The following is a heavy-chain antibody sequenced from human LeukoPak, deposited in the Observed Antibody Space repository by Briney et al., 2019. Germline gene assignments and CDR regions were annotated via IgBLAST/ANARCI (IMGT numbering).Heavy chain of an antibody. J-gene: IGHJ5*02. CDR1: GFTFSTYA. Sequence: GGSLRLSCAASGFTFSTYAMSWVRQAPGKGLEWVSAISGSGGTTYYADSVKGRFTISRDNSKNTLYLQMNSLRAEDTAVYYCAKDNHYYDSSGYLGSFDPWGQGTLVTVSS. D-gene: IGHD3-22*01. CDR3: AKDNHYYDSSGYLGSFDP. CDR2: ISGSGGTT. V-gene: IGHV3-23*01.